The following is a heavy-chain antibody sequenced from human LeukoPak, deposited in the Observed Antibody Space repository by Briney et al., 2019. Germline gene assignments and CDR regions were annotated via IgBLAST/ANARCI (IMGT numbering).Heavy chain of an antibody. Sequence: TLSLTCTVSGGSISSGVYYWSWLRHHPGKGLEWIGYIYYSGSTYYNPSLKSRVTISVDTSKNQFSLKLSSVTAADTAVYYCAYYYDSSGYYVYWGQGTLVTVSS. V-gene: IGHV4-31*03. J-gene: IGHJ4*02. CDR2: IYYSGST. D-gene: IGHD3-22*01. CDR1: GGSISSGVYY. CDR3: AYYYDSSGYYVY.